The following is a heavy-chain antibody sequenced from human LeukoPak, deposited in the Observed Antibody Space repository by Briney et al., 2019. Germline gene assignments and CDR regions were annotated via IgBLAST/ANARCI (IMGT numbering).Heavy chain of an antibody. CDR1: GYIFTSYW. V-gene: IGHV5-10-1*01. CDR2: IDPSDSYT. CDR3: AIAAAGYYYYGMDV. D-gene: IGHD6-13*01. J-gene: IGHJ6*04. Sequence: GESLRISCKGSGYIFTSYWISWVRQLPGKGLEWMGRIDPSDSYTNYSPSFQGHVTISADKSISTAYLQWSSLKASDTAMYYCAIAAAGYYYYGMDVWGKGTTVTVSS.